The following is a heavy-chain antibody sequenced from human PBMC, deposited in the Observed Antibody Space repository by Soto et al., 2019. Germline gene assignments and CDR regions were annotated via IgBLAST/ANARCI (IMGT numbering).Heavy chain of an antibody. CDR3: VRIRYQLPSSVLWLDP. Sequence: NPSETLSLTCAVYGGFLSESYWTWIRQPPGKGLEWIGEINHVGGTNYNPSLKSRVIMSVDTSQNQFSLRLISVTAADTAMYFCVRIRYQLPSSVLWLDPWGQGTPVTVSS. D-gene: IGHD3-16*01. J-gene: IGHJ5*02. V-gene: IGHV4-34*01. CDR1: GGFLSESY. CDR2: INHVGGT.